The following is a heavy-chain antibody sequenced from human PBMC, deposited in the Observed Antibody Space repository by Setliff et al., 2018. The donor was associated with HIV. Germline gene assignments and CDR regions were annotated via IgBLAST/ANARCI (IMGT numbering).Heavy chain of an antibody. V-gene: IGHV4-39*01. Sequence: SETLSLTCTVSGGSISGSSYYWGWIRQPPGKGLEWIGTIYYSGSTYNNPSLKSRVTISVDTSKNQFSLRLSSVTAADTAVYYCAVVRGANFWGQGALVTVSS. CDR2: IYYSGST. J-gene: IGHJ4*02. D-gene: IGHD3-10*01. CDR3: AVVRGANF. CDR1: GGSISGSSYY.